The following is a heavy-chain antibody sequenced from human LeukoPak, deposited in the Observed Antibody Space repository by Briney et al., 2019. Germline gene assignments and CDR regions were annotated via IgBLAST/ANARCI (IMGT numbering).Heavy chain of an antibody. CDR2: IIHIFGTA. CDR1: GGTFSSYA. D-gene: IGHD5-12*01. J-gene: IGHJ4*02. CDR3: ARATYDRPFDY. V-gene: IGHV1-69*05. Sequence: SVKVSCKASGGTFSSYALSWVRQAPGQGLEWMGGIIHIFGTANSAQKFQGRVTITTDESTSTAYMELSSLRSEDTAVYYCARATYDRPFDYWGQGTLVTVSS.